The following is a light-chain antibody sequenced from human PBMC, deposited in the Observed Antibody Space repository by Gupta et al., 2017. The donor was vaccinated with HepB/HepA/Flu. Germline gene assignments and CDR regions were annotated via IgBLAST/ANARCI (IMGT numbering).Light chain of an antibody. CDR2: WAS. CDR3: QQYYGTPWT. V-gene: IGKV4-1*01. Sequence: DIVMTQSPASLAVSLGERATIKCKSSQSVLHTYINKEYLAWYQQKSGQPPKMLIYWASTRESGVPDRFSGRGSVTEFTLTIKSLQAEDVAVYYCQQYYGTPWTFGQGTRVEI. CDR1: QSVLHTYINKEY. J-gene: IGKJ1*01.